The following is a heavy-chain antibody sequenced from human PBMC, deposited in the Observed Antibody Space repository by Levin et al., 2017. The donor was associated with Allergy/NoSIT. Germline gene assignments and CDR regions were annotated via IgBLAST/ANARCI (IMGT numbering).Heavy chain of an antibody. CDR3: ARKGEGSGWYGDWFDP. V-gene: IGHV3-30*04. D-gene: IGHD6-19*01. CDR1: GFTFSNYA. CDR2: ISYDGSNK. Sequence: AGGSLRLSCAASGFTFSNYAMHWVRQAPGKGLEWVAVISYDGSNKYYADSVKGRFTISRDNSKNTLYLQMNSLRAEDTAVYYCARKGEGSGWYGDWFDPWGQGTLVTVSS. J-gene: IGHJ5*02.